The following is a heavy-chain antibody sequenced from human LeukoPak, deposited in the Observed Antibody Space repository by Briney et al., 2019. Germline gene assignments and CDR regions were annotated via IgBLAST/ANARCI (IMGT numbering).Heavy chain of an antibody. CDR2: ISPSGDST. CDR1: GFTFSSHS. Sequence: PGGSVRLSCAASGFTFSSHSMSWVRQPPGEGLEWVAAISPSGDSTTYRDSVKGQFTISRDNSRNRLYLQKNTLTVEDTAIYYSARRLLTGGVTDFFDFWGQGALVTVSS. CDR3: ARRLLTGGVTDFFDF. J-gene: IGHJ4*02. V-gene: IGHV3-23*01. D-gene: IGHD2-21*02.